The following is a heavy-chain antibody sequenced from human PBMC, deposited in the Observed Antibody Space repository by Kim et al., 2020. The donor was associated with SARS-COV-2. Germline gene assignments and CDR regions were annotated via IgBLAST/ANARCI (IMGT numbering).Heavy chain of an antibody. CDR1: GFTFSSYE. V-gene: IGHV3-48*03. CDR2: ISSSGSTI. CDR3: ARDLPREAYYYDSSGYYSGY. D-gene: IGHD3-22*01. J-gene: IGHJ4*02. Sequence: GGSLRLSCAASGFTFSSYEMNWVRQAPGKGLEWVSYISSSGSTIYYADSVKGRFTISRDNAKNSLYLQMNSLRAEDTAVYYCARDLPREAYYYDSSGYYSGYWGQGTLVTVSS.